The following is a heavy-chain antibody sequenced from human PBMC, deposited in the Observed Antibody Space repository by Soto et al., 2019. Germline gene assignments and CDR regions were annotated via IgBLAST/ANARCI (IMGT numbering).Heavy chain of an antibody. CDR2: INSVGTT. CDR1: GFTFSPYY. D-gene: IGHD2-2*01. V-gene: IGHV3-74*01. CDR3: ARGGCSSTSCLAV. J-gene: IGHJ6*04. Sequence: EVQLVESGGGLVQPGGSLRLSCAASGFTFSPYYMHWVRQVPGQGLVWVSNINSVGTTSYADSVRGRFTVSRDNAKNTLYLEMNSLTGEDTALYYCARGGCSSTSCLAVWGEGTTVTVSS.